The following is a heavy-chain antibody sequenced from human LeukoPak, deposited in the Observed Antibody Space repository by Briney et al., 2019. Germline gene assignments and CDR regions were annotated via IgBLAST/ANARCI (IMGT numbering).Heavy chain of an antibody. CDR1: GFTFDDYA. CDR3: AKADYGSGSSYFDY. J-gene: IGHJ4*02. Sequence: GRSLRLSCAASGFTFDDYAMHWVRQAPGKGLEWVSGISWNSGSIGYADSVKGRFTISRDNAKNSLYLQMNSLRAEDTALYYCAKADYGSGSSYFDYWGQGTLVTVSS. V-gene: IGHV3-9*01. D-gene: IGHD3-10*01. CDR2: ISWNSGSI.